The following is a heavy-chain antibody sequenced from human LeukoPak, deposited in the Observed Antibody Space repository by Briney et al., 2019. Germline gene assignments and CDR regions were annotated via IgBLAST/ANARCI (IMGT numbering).Heavy chain of an antibody. D-gene: IGHD5-12*01. CDR1: GYTFTGYY. V-gene: IGHV1-2*02. CDR3: ARDLRGYSDYADYYFDY. Sequence: ASVKVSCKASGYTFTGYYMHWVRQAPGQGLEWMGWINPNSGGTNYAQKFQGRVTMTRDTSISTAYMELSRLRSDDTAVYYCARDLRGYSDYADYYFDYWGQGTLVTVSS. CDR2: INPNSGGT. J-gene: IGHJ4*02.